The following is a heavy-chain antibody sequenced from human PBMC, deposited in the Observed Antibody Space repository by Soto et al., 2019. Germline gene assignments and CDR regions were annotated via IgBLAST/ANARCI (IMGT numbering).Heavy chain of an antibody. CDR1: GFTFSSYG. Sequence: QVQLVESGGGVVQPGRSLRLSCAASGFTFSSYGMHWVRQAPGKGLEWVAVIWYDGSNKYYADSVKGRFTISRDNSKNTLYLQMNSLRAEDTAVYYCARDFFGRGIVATADAFDIWGQGTMVTVSS. D-gene: IGHD5-12*01. CDR2: IWYDGSNK. V-gene: IGHV3-33*01. J-gene: IGHJ3*02. CDR3: ARDFFGRGIVATADAFDI.